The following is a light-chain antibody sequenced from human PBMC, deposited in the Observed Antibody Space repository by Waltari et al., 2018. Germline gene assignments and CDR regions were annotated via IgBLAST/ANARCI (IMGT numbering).Light chain of an antibody. J-gene: IGLJ1*01. CDR1: ALPNQN. V-gene: IGLV3-25*03. CDR3: QSTDASGTYV. Sequence: SSELTQAPSVSVSPGQTATITCSGDALPNQNTYWYQQKPGQAPMVVIYRDIERPSGIPERFSGSKSGTTVTWTITAVQAEDEADYYCQSTDASGTYVFGPGTMVTVL. CDR2: RDI.